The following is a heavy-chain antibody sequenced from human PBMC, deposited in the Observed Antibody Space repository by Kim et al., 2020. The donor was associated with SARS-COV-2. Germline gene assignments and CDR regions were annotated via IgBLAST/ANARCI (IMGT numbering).Heavy chain of an antibody. J-gene: IGHJ4*02. D-gene: IGHD6-13*01. Sequence: ADSVKGLFTISRDNAKNSLYLQMNSLRAEDTAVYYCARAGTYSSSRTFDYWGRGTLVTVSS. CDR3: ARAGTYSSSRTFDY. V-gene: IGHV3-21*01.